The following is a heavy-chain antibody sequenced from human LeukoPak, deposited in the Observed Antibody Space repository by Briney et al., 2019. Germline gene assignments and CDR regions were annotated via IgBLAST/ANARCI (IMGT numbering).Heavy chain of an antibody. V-gene: IGHV3-23*01. CDR1: AFTFSSYA. J-gene: IGHJ1*01. Sequence: HPGGSLRLSCAASAFTFSSYAMSWVRQAPGKGLEWVSGISGSGGSTFYADSVKGRFTISRDNSKNTLYLQMNSLRAEDTAVYYCASDSYSPEYFQHWGQGTLVTVSS. CDR3: ASDSYSPEYFQH. D-gene: IGHD2-21*02. CDR2: ISGSGGST.